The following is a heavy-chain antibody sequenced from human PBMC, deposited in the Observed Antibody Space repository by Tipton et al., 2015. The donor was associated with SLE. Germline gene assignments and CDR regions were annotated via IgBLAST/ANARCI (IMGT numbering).Heavy chain of an antibody. V-gene: IGHV1-18*01. CDR1: GYTFASYG. CDR3: AIPYSSSWKDAFDI. J-gene: IGHJ3*02. Sequence: QLVQSGAEVKKPGASVKVSCKASGYTFASYGISWVRQAPGQGLEWMGWISAYNGNTNYAQKLQGRVTMTTDTSTSTAYMELRSLRSDDTAVYYCAIPYSSSWKDAFDIWGQGTMVTVSS. D-gene: IGHD6-13*01. CDR2: ISAYNGNT.